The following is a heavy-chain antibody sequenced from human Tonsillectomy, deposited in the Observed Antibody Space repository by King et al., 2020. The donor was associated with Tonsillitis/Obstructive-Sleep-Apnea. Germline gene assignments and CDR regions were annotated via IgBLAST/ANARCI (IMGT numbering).Heavy chain of an antibody. V-gene: IGHV3-33*01. Sequence: VQLVESGGGVVQPGRSLRLSCAASGFSFSNYAMHWVRQAPGKGLEWVAVMWFEGSLSVKYYADSVEGRFTSSRDNSKNTLYLQMSSLRDDDTAVYYCARGGGVSGVVIPFDYWGQGTLVTVSS. J-gene: IGHJ4*02. CDR1: GFSFSNYA. CDR2: MWFEGSLSVK. D-gene: IGHD3-3*01. CDR3: ARGGGVSGVVIPFDY.